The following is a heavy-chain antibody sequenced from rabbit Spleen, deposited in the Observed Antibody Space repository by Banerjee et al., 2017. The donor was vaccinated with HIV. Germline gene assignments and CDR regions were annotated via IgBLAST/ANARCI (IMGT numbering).Heavy chain of an antibody. CDR2: INSGSSGST. J-gene: IGHJ3*01. V-gene: IGHV1S40*01. D-gene: IGHD6-1*01. CDR3: ARDLHYASV. CDR1: GFSFSSRYY. Sequence: QSLEESGGDLVKPGASLTLTCTASGFSFSSRYYMCWVRQAPGKGLEWIGCINSGSSGSTYYASWTKGRLTISKTSSTTVTLQMTSLTAADTATYFCARDLHYASVWGPGTLVTVS.